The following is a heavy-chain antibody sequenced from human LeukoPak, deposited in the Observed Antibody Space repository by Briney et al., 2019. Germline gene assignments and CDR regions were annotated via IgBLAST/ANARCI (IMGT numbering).Heavy chain of an antibody. V-gene: IGHV1-69*13. D-gene: IGHD1-1*01. CDR2: IIPIFTTT. Sequence: GASVKVSCKASGGTFTRNAISWVRQVPGQGLEWMGGIIPIFTTTNYAQKFQGRVTITADESTSTAYMELSSLRSEDTAVYYCAKSATGVSDAFDIWGQGTMVTVSS. J-gene: IGHJ3*02. CDR3: AKSATGVSDAFDI. CDR1: GGTFTRNA.